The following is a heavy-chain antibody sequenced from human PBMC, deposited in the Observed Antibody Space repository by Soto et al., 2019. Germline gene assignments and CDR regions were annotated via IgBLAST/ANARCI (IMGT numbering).Heavy chain of an antibody. CDR3: AINYTLTDFAGFDI. CDR1: GFTFSSSA. CDR2: ISGSGGNA. Sequence: PGGSLRLSCAASGFTFSSSAMSWVRQAPEKGLEWVSAISGSGGNAYYGDSVKGRFTISRDNSKNTLYLQMNSLRAEDTAVYYCAINYTLTDFAGFDIWGQGTMVTVSS. V-gene: IGHV3-23*01. D-gene: IGHD1-7*01. J-gene: IGHJ3*02.